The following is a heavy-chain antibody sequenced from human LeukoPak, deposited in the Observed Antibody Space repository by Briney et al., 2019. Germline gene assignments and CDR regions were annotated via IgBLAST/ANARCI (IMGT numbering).Heavy chain of an antibody. Sequence: SETLSLTCTVSGGSISSGGYYWSWIRQHPGKGLEWIGYIYYSGSTYYNPSLKSRVTISVDTSKNQFSLKLSSVTAADTAVYYCARAVGYCSSTSCYRLPLYGMDVWGQGTTVTVSS. CDR1: GGSISSGGYY. CDR2: IYYSGST. J-gene: IGHJ6*02. CDR3: ARAVGYCSSTSCYRLPLYGMDV. V-gene: IGHV4-31*03. D-gene: IGHD2-2*02.